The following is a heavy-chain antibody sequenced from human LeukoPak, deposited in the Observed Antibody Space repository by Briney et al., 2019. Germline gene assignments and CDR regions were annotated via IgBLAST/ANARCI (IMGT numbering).Heavy chain of an antibody. Sequence: GGSLRLSCAASGFTFRSYRMNWVRQAPGKGLEWVASIKQGESERYYVDSVNGRFTISRDNAKNSLYLQMNSLRAEDTAVYYCARDRYGGIDYWGQGTLVTVSS. J-gene: IGHJ4*02. CDR1: GFTFRSYR. CDR2: IKQGESER. D-gene: IGHD4-23*01. V-gene: IGHV3-7*05. CDR3: ARDRYGGIDY.